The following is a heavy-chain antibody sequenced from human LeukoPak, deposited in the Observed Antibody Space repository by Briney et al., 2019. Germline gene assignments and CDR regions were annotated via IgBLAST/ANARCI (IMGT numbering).Heavy chain of an antibody. CDR1: GGSISSYY. V-gene: IGHV4-59*08. J-gene: IGHJ6*02. CDR3: ARHFKTSTWTSGKDV. D-gene: IGHD6-13*01. CDR2: IYSSGST. Sequence: PSETLSLTCTVSGGSISSYYWSWIRQPPGKGLEWIGYIYSSGSTKYNPSLGSRVTISVDTSKNQFSLKLSSVTAADTAVYYCARHFKTSTWTSGKDVWGQGTTVTVSS.